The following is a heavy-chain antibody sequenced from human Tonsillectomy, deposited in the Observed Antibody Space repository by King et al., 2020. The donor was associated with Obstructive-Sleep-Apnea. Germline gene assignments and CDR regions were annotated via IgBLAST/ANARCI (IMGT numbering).Heavy chain of an antibody. Sequence: VQLVESGGGVVQPGGSLRLSCAASGFTFSSYGMHWVRQAPGKGLEWVAFIRYDGSNKYYADSVKGRFTISRDNSKNTLYLQMNSLRAEDTAVYYCAKDSRPRDYYYYGMDVWGQGTTVTVSS. V-gene: IGHV3-30*02. CDR2: IRYDGSNK. CDR1: GFTFSSYG. CDR3: AKDSRPRDYYYYGMDV. J-gene: IGHJ6*02.